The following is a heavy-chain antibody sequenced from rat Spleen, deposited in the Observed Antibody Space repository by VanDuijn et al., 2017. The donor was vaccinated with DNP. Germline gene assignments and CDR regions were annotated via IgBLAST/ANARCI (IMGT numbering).Heavy chain of an antibody. CDR3: ARAGWHGWLAY. CDR1: GFNLHDYW. J-gene: IGHJ3*01. D-gene: IGHD1-11*01. V-gene: IGHV4-2*01. Sequence: EVKLVESGGGLVQPGRSLKISCTASGFNLHDYWMGWVRQAPGTELEWIGEINKESSTINYTPSLKDKFTISIDNAQNTLYLQMSKLGSEDTAIYYCARAGWHGWLAYWGQGTLVTVSS. CDR2: INKESSTI.